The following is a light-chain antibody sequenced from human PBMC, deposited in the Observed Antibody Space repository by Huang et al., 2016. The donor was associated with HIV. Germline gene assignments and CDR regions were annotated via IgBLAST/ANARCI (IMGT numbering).Light chain of an antibody. CDR3: QQCDNLPFT. Sequence: DIQMTQSPSSLSASVGDRVTITCQASQDISNCLNWYQQKPGKAPKLLIYDASNLETGVPSRFSGRGSGTYFTFTINSLQPEDFAAYYCQQCDNLPFTFGPGTKVDIK. CDR1: QDISNC. V-gene: IGKV1-33*01. J-gene: IGKJ3*01. CDR2: DAS.